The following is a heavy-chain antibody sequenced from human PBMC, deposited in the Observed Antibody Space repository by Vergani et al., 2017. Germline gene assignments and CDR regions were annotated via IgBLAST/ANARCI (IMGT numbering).Heavy chain of an antibody. CDR3: ARAPSVVGKVYFQH. Sequence: QVQLVQSGAEVKKPGSSVKVSCKASGGTFSSYAISWVRQAPGQGLEWMGGSIPIFGTANYAQKFQGRVTITADESTSTAYMELSSLRSEDTAVYYCARAPSVVGKVYFQHWGQGTLVTVSS. D-gene: IGHD2-15*01. CDR1: GGTFSSYA. J-gene: IGHJ1*01. V-gene: IGHV1-69*01. CDR2: SIPIFGTA.